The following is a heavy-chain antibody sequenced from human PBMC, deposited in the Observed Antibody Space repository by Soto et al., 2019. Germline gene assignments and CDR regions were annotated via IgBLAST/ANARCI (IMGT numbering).Heavy chain of an antibody. Sequence: GGSLRLSCAASGFTFSSYAMSWVRQAPGKGLEWVSVISGSDDSTYYADSVKGRFTISRDNSKNTLYLQMNSLRAEDTAVYYFAKRSSSSPFDHWGPGTLVTVSS. CDR2: ISGSDDST. CDR3: AKRSSSSPFDH. D-gene: IGHD6-6*01. V-gene: IGHV3-23*01. CDR1: GFTFSSYA. J-gene: IGHJ4*02.